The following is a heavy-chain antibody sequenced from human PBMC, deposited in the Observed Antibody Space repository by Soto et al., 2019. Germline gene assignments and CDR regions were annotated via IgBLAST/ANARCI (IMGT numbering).Heavy chain of an antibody. D-gene: IGHD2-15*01. Sequence: ILSLTCTVSGGSISSGDYYWSWIRQPPGKGLEWIGYIYYSGSTYYNPSLKSRVTISVDTSKNQFSLKLSSVTAADTAVYYCARDSTDGGADYYYYGMDVWGQGTTVTVSS. CDR1: GGSISSGDYY. J-gene: IGHJ6*02. CDR3: ARDSTDGGADYYYYGMDV. CDR2: IYYSGST. V-gene: IGHV4-30-4*01.